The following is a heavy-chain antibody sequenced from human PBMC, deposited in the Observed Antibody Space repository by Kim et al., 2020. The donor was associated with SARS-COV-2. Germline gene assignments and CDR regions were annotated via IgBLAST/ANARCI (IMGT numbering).Heavy chain of an antibody. V-gene: IGHV5-51*01. Sequence: GESLKISCKGSGYSFTSYWIGWVRQMPGKGLEWMGIIYPGDSDTRYSPSFRGQVTISADKSISTAYLQWSSLKASDTAMYYCARHSAMVRGATSPIYYYYGMDAWGQGTTVTVSS. CDR3: ARHSAMVRGATSPIYYYYGMDA. J-gene: IGHJ6*02. D-gene: IGHD3-10*01. CDR2: IYPGDSDT. CDR1: GYSFTSYW.